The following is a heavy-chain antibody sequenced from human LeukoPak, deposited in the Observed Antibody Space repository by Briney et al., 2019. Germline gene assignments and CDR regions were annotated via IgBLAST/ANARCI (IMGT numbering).Heavy chain of an antibody. V-gene: IGHV1-2*06. Sequence: GASVKVSCKASGYTFTGYYMHWVRQAPGQGLEWMGRINPNRGGTNYAQKFQGRVTMTRDTSISTAHMELSRLRSDDTAVYYCARDRYYDILTGYYSLWGQGTLVTVSS. CDR3: ARDRYYDILTGYYSL. CDR2: INPNRGGT. CDR1: GYTFTGYY. D-gene: IGHD3-9*01. J-gene: IGHJ4*02.